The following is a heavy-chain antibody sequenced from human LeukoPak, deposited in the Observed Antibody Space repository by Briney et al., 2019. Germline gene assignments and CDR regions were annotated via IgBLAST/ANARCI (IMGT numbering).Heavy chain of an antibody. D-gene: IGHD5-12*01. CDR3: ARALEDYSGHDYGLDY. CDR2: TNPSAGGT. J-gene: IGHJ4*02. V-gene: IGHV1-46*01. Sequence: KASGYTLSTYYMHWVRQAPGQGLDWMGITNPSAGGTSYAQKFQGRVTMTRDTSTSTVYMELSSLRSEDTAVYYCARALEDYSGHDYGLDYWGQGTLVTVSS. CDR1: GYTLSTYY.